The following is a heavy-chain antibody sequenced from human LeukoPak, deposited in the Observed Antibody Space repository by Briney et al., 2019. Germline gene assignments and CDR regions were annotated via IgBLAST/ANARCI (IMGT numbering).Heavy chain of an antibody. CDR1: EYTFTSYY. Sequence: ASVKVSCKASEYTFTSYYMHWVRQAPGQGLEWVGWINPNSGGTSYAQKFQGRVTMTRDTSISTAYMDLSRLRSDDTAVYYCARDRRLISDILTGYYRTEYYYYMDVWGKGTTVTISS. CDR3: ARDRRLISDILTGYYRTEYYYYMDV. J-gene: IGHJ6*03. CDR2: INPNSGGT. D-gene: IGHD3-9*01. V-gene: IGHV1-2*02.